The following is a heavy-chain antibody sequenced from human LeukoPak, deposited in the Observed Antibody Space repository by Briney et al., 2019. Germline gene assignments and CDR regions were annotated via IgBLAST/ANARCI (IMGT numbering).Heavy chain of an antibody. CDR1: GFTFSSYA. CDR2: ISGSGGST. V-gene: IGHV3-23*01. J-gene: IGHJ6*02. CDR3: AKARYCSGGSCYYYYGMDV. D-gene: IGHD2-15*01. Sequence: PGGSLRLSCAASGFTFSSYAMSWVRQAPGKGLEWVSAISGSGGSTYYADSVKGRFTISRDNSKNTLYLQMNSLRAEDTAVYYCAKARYCSGGSCYYYYGMDVWGHGTTVTVSS.